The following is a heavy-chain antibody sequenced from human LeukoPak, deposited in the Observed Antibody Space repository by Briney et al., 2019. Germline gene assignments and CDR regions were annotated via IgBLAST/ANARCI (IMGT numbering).Heavy chain of an antibody. Sequence: ASVKVSCKASGYTFTSCYMHWVRQAPGQGLEWMGIINPSGGSTSYAQKFQGRVTMTRDTSTSTVYMELSSLRSEDTAVYYCARPAVIGPYSSGWYVYYFDYWGQGTLVTVSS. CDR1: GYTFTSCY. J-gene: IGHJ4*02. CDR3: ARPAVIGPYSSGWYVYYFDY. D-gene: IGHD6-19*01. CDR2: INPSGGST. V-gene: IGHV1-46*01.